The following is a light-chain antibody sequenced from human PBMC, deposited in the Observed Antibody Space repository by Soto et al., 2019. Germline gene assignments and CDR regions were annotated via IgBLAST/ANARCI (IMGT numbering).Light chain of an antibody. CDR3: QKHDGVPQ. V-gene: IGKV1-33*01. Sequence: DIQVTQSPSSLSASVGDRVTITCQASQDITNHLNWYQHKPGKGPKLLICDSSDLETGVPSRFSGSGSGTYFTLTISSLQPEDIATYYCQKHDGVPQFGPGTRIDIK. J-gene: IGKJ3*01. CDR2: DSS. CDR1: QDITNH.